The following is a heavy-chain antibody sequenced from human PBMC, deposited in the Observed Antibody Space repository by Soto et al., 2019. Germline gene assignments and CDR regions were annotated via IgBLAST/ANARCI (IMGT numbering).Heavy chain of an antibody. Sequence: SETLSLTCTVSGGSISSGGYYWSWIRQHPGKGLEWIGYIYYSGSTYYNPSLKSRVTISVDTSKNQFSLKLSSVTAADTAVYYCARGLISGSHYSGGWYYFDSWXQGTQVTVSS. D-gene: IGHD1-26*01. V-gene: IGHV4-31*03. CDR2: IYYSGST. CDR1: GGSISSGGYY. CDR3: ARGLISGSHYSGGWYYFDS. J-gene: IGHJ4*02.